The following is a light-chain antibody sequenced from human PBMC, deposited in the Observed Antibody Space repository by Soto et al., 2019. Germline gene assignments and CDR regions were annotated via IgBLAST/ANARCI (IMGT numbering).Light chain of an antibody. J-gene: IGLJ2*01. CDR2: LNSDGSH. Sequence: QLVLTQSPAASASLGASLKLTCTLSSGHRSYTIAWHQQLPEKGPRYLMTLNSDGSHRKGDGIPDRFSGSSSGAERYLIISSLQSEDEADYYCQTWGTGYVVFGGGTKLTVL. V-gene: IGLV4-69*01. CDR3: QTWGTGYVV. CDR1: SGHRSYT.